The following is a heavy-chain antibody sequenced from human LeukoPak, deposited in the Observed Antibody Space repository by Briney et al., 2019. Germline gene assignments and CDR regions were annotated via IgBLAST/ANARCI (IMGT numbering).Heavy chain of an antibody. V-gene: IGHV1-8*01. D-gene: IGHD3-22*01. J-gene: IGHJ4*02. Sequence: EASVKVSCKASGYTFTSYDINWVRQATGQGLEWVGWMNPNSGNTGYAQKFQGRVTMTRNTSISTAYMELSSLRSEDTAVYYCARGFRRHYYDSSGSSGYWGQGTLVTVSS. CDR2: MNPNSGNT. CDR3: ARGFRRHYYDSSGSSGY. CDR1: GYTFTSYD.